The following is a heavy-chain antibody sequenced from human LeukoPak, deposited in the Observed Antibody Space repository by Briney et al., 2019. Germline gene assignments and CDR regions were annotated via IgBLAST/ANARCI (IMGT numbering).Heavy chain of an antibody. Sequence: PSETLSLTCTVSGGSISSYYWSWIRQPPGKGLEWIGYIYYSGSTNYNPSLKSRVTISVDTSKNQFSLKLSSVTAADTAVYYCARDLFGELGYWGQGTLVTVSS. D-gene: IGHD3-10*01. V-gene: IGHV4-59*01. CDR1: GGSISSYY. CDR3: ARDLFGELGY. CDR2: IYYSGST. J-gene: IGHJ4*02.